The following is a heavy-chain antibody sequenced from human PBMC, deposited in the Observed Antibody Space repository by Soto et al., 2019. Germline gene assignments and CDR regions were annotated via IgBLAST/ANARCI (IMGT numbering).Heavy chain of an antibody. V-gene: IGHV3-23*01. J-gene: IGHJ4*02. CDR1: GFTLSSYF. Sequence: EVQLLESGGGLVQPGGSLRLSCVASGFTLSSYFMTWVRQAPGKGLEWVSAISNSGGSTYYADSVKGRFPISRDNSKNTLYLQMNSLRAEDTAVYFCAKDLEKWLVQLGGLDSWGQGTLVTVSS. CDR3: AKDLEKWLVQLGGLDS. D-gene: IGHD6-19*01. CDR2: ISNSGGST.